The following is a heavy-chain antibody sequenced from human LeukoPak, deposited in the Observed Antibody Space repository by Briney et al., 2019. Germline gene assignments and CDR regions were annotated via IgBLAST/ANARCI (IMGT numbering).Heavy chain of an antibody. CDR2: FSSSSNYI. V-gene: IGHV3-21*01. CDR3: ARGGGGYDP. Sequence: GGSLRLSCAASGFIFSTYTMNWVRQAPGKGLEWVSSFSSSSNYIWYADSVKGRFTISRDNAKNSLYLQMNSLRAEDTAVYYCARGGGGYDPWGQGTLVTVSS. CDR1: GFIFSTYT. J-gene: IGHJ5*02. D-gene: IGHD3-16*01.